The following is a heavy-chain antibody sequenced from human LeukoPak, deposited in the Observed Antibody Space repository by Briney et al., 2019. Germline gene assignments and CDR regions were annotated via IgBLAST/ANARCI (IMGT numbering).Heavy chain of an antibody. CDR3: ARDGRGYPAYYFDY. D-gene: IGHD3-22*01. Sequence: SGTLSLTWAVSGYSISSGYDWGWSRQPPGKGREGVGSIYHRGSTYYNPSLKRRVTISVDTSKNQFSLKLSSVTAADTAVYYCARDGRGYPAYYFDYWGQGTLVTVSS. CDR2: IYHRGST. J-gene: IGHJ4*02. V-gene: IGHV4-38-2*02. CDR1: GYSISSGYD.